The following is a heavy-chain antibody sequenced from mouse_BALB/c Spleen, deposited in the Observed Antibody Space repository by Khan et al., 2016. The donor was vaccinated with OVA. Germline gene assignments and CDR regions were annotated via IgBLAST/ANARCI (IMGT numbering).Heavy chain of an antibody. J-gene: IGHJ1*01. Sequence: QVQLKESGAELMKPGASVKISCKATGYTFSSYWIEWVKQRPGHGLEWIGEILPGSGSTNYNEKFKGKATFTADTSSNTAYMQLSSLTSEASAVYDCAGNDGSSYDWYFDVWGAGTTVTVSS. CDR1: GYTFSSYW. CDR2: ILPGSGST. CDR3: AGNDGSSYDWYFDV. V-gene: IGHV1-9*01. D-gene: IGHD1-1*01.